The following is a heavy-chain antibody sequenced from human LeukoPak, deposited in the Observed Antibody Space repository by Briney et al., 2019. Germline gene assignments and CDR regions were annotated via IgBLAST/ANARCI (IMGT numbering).Heavy chain of an antibody. D-gene: IGHD2-2*02. CDR3: AGYQLLYGYYYYMDV. CDR1: GGTFSSYA. J-gene: IGHJ6*03. CDR2: IIPIFGTA. V-gene: IGHV1-69*01. Sequence: GSSVKVSCKASGGTFSSYAISWVRQAPGQGLEWMGGIIPIFGTANYAQKFQGRVTITADESTSTAYMELSSLRSEDTAVYYCAGYQLLYGYYYYMDVWGKGTTVTVSS.